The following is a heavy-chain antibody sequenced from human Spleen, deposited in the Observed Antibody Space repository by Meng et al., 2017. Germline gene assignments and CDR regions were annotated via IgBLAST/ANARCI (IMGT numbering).Heavy chain of an antibody. V-gene: IGHV1-2*06. Sequence: ASVKVSCKASGYTFTGYYMHWVRQAPGQGLEWMGRINPNSGGTNYAQKFQGRVTMTRDTSISTAYMELSRLRSDDTAVYFCARKAGNCITITCYSLDYWGQGTLVTVSS. D-gene: IGHD2-15*01. J-gene: IGHJ4*02. CDR2: INPNSGGT. CDR3: ARKAGNCITITCYSLDY. CDR1: GYTFTGYY.